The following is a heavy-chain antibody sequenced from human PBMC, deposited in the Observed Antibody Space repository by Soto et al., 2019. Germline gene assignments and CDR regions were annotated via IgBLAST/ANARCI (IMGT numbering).Heavy chain of an antibody. CDR3: ARVTRGSSSHYTRYMDV. CDR1: GGSFSGYY. J-gene: IGHJ6*03. Sequence: SETLSLTCAVYGGSFSGYYWSWIRQPPGKGLEWIGEINHSGSTNYNPSLKSRVTISVDTSKNQISLKLSSVTAADTAVYYCARVTRGSSSHYTRYMDVWGKGTTVT. V-gene: IGHV4-34*01. D-gene: IGHD6-6*01. CDR2: INHSGST.